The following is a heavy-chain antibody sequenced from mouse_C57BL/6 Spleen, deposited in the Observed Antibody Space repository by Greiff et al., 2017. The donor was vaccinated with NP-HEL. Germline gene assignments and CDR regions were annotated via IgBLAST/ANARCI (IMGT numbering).Heavy chain of an antibody. Sequence: EVQGVESGGGLVKPGGSLKLSCAASGFTFSSYAMSWVRQTPEKRLEWVATISDGGSYTYYPDNVKGRFTISRDNAKNNLYLQMSHLKSEDTAMYYCARVPYYGSSYWYFDVWGTGTTVTVSS. CDR1: GFTFSSYA. CDR2: ISDGGSYT. D-gene: IGHD1-1*01. CDR3: ARVPYYGSSYWYFDV. V-gene: IGHV5-4*01. J-gene: IGHJ1*03.